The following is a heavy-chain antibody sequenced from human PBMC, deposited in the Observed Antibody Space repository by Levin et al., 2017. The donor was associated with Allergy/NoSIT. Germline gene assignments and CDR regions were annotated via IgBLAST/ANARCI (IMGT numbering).Heavy chain of an antibody. V-gene: IGHV3-53*01. CDR3: ARDTGMAIHDY. J-gene: IGHJ4*02. Sequence: PGESLKISCAASGVAVSDNYMSWVRQAPGKGLEWVSIIYNDGRTYYTDSVKGRFTISKDTSENRLYLQMNSLRAEDTAVYYCARDTGMAIHDYWGQGTLVTVSS. CDR1: GVAVSDNY. CDR2: IYNDGRT. D-gene: IGHD5-18*01.